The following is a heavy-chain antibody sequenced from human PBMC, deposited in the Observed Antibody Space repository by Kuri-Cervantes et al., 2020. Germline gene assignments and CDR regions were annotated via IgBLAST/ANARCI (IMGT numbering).Heavy chain of an antibody. CDR2: IRYDGGNT. Sequence: GESLKISCAASGFPFSSFGMHWVRQAPGKGLEWVAFIRYDGGNTNYPDSVKGRFTISRDNSKNTLYLQMNSLRAEDSAIHYCARDRVAARPGWFDPWGQGALVTVSS. V-gene: IGHV3-30*02. J-gene: IGHJ5*02. CDR3: ARDRVAARPGWFDP. CDR1: GFPFSSFG. D-gene: IGHD6-6*01.